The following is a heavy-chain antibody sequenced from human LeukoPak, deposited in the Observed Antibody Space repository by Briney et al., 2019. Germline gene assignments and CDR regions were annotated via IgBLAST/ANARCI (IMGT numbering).Heavy chain of an antibody. Sequence: GGSLRLSCAASGFTFSSYWMSWVRQAPGKRLEWVANIKQDGSEKYYVDSVKGRFTISRDNAKNSLYLQMNSLRAEDTAVYYCARAVLSSSWIYYYYYYMDVWGKGTTVTISS. V-gene: IGHV3-7*01. CDR1: GFTFSSYW. J-gene: IGHJ6*03. D-gene: IGHD6-13*01. CDR3: ARAVLSSSWIYYYYYYMDV. CDR2: IKQDGSEK.